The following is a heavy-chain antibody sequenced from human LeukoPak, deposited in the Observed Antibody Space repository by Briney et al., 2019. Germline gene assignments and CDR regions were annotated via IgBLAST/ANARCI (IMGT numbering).Heavy chain of an antibody. D-gene: IGHD1-26*01. CDR2: IYYSGNT. J-gene: IGHJ4*02. CDR1: GGSISSSLYY. CDR3: ARVGSGSYRAHNNFDY. V-gene: IGHV4-39*02. Sequence: SETLSLTCTVSGGSISSSLYYWGWIRQPPGKGLEWIGSIYYSGNTYYSPSLKSRVTISVDTSKNHFSLQLSSVTAADTALYYCARVGSGSYRAHNNFDYWGQGTLVTVSS.